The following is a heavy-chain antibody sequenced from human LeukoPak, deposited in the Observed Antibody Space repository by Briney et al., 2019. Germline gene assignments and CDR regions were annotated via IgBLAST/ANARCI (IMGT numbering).Heavy chain of an antibody. V-gene: IGHV1-8*01. D-gene: IGHD2-21*02. Sequence: GASVKVSCTASGYTFTSYDINWVRQATGQGLEWMGWMNPNSGNTDYAQKFQGRVTMTRNTSINTAYMELSSLRSEDTAVYYCARGQSLQPHWGQGTLVTVSS. CDR3: ARGQSLQPH. J-gene: IGHJ4*02. CDR2: MNPNSGNT. CDR1: GYTFTSYD.